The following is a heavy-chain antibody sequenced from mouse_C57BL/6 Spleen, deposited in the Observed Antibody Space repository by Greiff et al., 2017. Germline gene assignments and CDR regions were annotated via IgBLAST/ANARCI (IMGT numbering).Heavy chain of an antibody. Sequence: EVKLMESGPGLVKPSQSLSLTCSVTGYSITSGYYWNWIRQFPGNKLEWMGYISYDGSNNYNPSLKNRISITRDTSKNQFFLKLNSVTTEDTATYYCARWDDYEAWFAYWGQGTLVTVSA. V-gene: IGHV3-6*01. D-gene: IGHD2-4*01. J-gene: IGHJ3*01. CDR3: ARWDDYEAWFAY. CDR1: GYSITSGYY. CDR2: ISYDGSN.